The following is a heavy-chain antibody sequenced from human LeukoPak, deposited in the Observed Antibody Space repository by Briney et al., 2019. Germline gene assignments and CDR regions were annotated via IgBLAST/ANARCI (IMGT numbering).Heavy chain of an antibody. CDR2: INHSGST. CDR1: GGSFSGYY. D-gene: IGHD3-22*01. CDR3: ARHMMSSGYHRGDWFDP. Sequence: SETLSLTCAVYGGSFSGYYWRWIRQPPGKGLEWIGEINHSGSTNYNPSLKSRVTISVDTSKNQFSLKLSSVTAADTAVYYCARHMMSSGYHRGDWFDPWGQGTLVTVSS. J-gene: IGHJ5*02. V-gene: IGHV4-34*01.